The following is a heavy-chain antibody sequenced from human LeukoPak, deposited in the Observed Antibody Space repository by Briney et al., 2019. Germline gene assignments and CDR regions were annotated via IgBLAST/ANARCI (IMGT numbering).Heavy chain of an antibody. V-gene: IGHV3-11*01. CDR2: ISSRGTTI. CDR1: GFSFSDYY. CDR3: ARVYYGSGSPRHFDY. Sequence: GESLRLSCAASGFSFSDYYVSWIRQPPGKGLECVSYISSRGTTIYYADSVKGRFTISRGNAKNSLYLQMSSLRAEDTAVYYCARVYYGSGSPRHFDYWRQGPLVTVPS. J-gene: IGHJ4*02. D-gene: IGHD3-10*01.